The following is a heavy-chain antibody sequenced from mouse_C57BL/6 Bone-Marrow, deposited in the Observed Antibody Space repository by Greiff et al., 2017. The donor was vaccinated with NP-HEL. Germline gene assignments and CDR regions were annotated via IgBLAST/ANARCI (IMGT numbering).Heavy chain of an antibody. J-gene: IGHJ3*01. V-gene: IGHV1-85*01. CDR2: IYPRDGST. CDR3: GRDYYSSSWLAY. CDR1: GYTFTSYD. D-gene: IGHD2-5*01. Sequence: VQVVESGPELVKPGASVKLSCKASGYTFTSYDINWVKQRPGQGLEWIGRIYPRDGSTKYNEKFKVQATLTVDTSSSTAYMELHSLTSADSAVSFCGRDYYSSSWLAYWGQGTLVSVSA.